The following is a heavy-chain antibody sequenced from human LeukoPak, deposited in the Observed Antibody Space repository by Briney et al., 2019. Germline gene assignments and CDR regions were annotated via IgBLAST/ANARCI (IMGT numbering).Heavy chain of an antibody. CDR3: ARACGSYGSGSYYKPSWGMDV. CDR2: INHSGST. D-gene: IGHD3-10*01. J-gene: IGHJ6*02. CDR1: GGSFSGYY. Sequence: PSETLSLTCAVYGGSFSGYYWSWIRQPPGKGLEWIGEINHSGSTNYNPSLKSRVTISVDTSKNQFSLKLSSVTAADTAVYYCARACGSYGSGSYYKPSWGMDVWGQGTTVTVSS. V-gene: IGHV4-34*01.